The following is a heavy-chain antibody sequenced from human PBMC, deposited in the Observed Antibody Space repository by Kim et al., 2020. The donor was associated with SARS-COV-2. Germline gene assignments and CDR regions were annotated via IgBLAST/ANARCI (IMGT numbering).Heavy chain of an antibody. CDR3: ARPNSRYNWNYAYYYYYMDV. Sequence: GGSLRLSCAASGFTFSSYAMHWVRQAPGKGLEWVAVISYDGSNKYYADSVKGRFTISRDNSKNTLYLQMNSLRAEDTAVYYCARPNSRYNWNYAYYYYYMDVWGKGTTVTVSS. V-gene: IGHV3-30-3*01. CDR1: GFTFSSYA. J-gene: IGHJ6*03. CDR2: ISYDGSNK. D-gene: IGHD1-7*01.